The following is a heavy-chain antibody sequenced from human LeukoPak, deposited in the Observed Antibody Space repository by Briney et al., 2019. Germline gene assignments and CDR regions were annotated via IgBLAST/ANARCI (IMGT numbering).Heavy chain of an antibody. J-gene: IGHJ3*02. D-gene: IGHD2-2*01. V-gene: IGHV3-7*01. Sequence: RPGGSLRLSCAASGFTFSSYWMSWVRQAPGKGLEWVANIKQDGSEKYYVDSVKGRFTISRDNAKNSPYLQMNSLRAEDTAVYYCAREGCSSTSCYIDAFDIWGQGTMVTVSS. CDR1: GFTFSSYW. CDR3: AREGCSSTSCYIDAFDI. CDR2: IKQDGSEK.